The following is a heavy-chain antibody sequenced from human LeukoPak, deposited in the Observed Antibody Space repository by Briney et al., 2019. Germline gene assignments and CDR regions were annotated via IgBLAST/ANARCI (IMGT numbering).Heavy chain of an antibody. CDR2: INHSGST. CDR3: ARPSYYYDSSFDY. V-gene: IGHV4-39*07. Sequence: SETLSLTCTVSGGSISSSSYYWGWIRQPPGKGLEWIGEINHSGSTNYNPSLKSRVTISVDTSKNQFSLKLSSVTAADTAVYYCARPSYYYDSSFDYWGQGTLVTVSS. CDR1: GGSISSSSYY. D-gene: IGHD3-22*01. J-gene: IGHJ4*02.